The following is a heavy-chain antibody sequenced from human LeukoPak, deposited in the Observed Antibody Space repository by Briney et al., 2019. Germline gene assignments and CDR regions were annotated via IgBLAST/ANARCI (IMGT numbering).Heavy chain of an antibody. D-gene: IGHD6-25*01. Sequence: SQTLSLTCGISGDRVSSTSAVWNWIRQSPSRGLEWLGRTYYRSHWYNDYAVSVEGRITVNPDTSKNQFSLQLNSVTPEDTAVYYCAQGGAAAGFDYWGQGTLVTVSS. J-gene: IGHJ4*02. V-gene: IGHV6-1*01. CDR1: GDRVSSTSAV. CDR2: TYYRSHWYN. CDR3: AQGGAAAGFDY.